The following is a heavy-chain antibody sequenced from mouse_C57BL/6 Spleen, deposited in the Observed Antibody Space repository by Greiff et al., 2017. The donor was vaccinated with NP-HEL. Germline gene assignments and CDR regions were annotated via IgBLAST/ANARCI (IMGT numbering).Heavy chain of an antibody. V-gene: IGHV1-52*01. CDR3: ARGEPWFAY. Sequence: QVQLQQPGAELVRPGSSVKLSCKASGYTFTSYWMHWVKQRPIQGLEWIGNIDPSDSGTHYNQKFKDKATLTVDKSSSTAYMQLSSLTSEDSAVYYCARGEPWFAYWGQGTLVTVSA. CDR1: GYTFTSYW. J-gene: IGHJ3*01. CDR2: IDPSDSGT.